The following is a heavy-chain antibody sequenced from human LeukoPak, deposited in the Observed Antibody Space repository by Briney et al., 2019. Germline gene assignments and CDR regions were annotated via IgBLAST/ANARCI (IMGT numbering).Heavy chain of an antibody. Sequence: PGGSLRLSCAASGFTFSSYDMYWGRQATGKGLQWVSAIGTAGHTYYPGSVMGGFTISGENAKNSLYLQMTSLRAEDTAVYYCARSGQGIAAGPDCWGQGTLVTVSS. CDR2: IGTAGHT. V-gene: IGHV3-13*01. CDR3: ARSGQGIAAGPDC. D-gene: IGHD6-13*01. J-gene: IGHJ4*02. CDR1: GFTFSSYD.